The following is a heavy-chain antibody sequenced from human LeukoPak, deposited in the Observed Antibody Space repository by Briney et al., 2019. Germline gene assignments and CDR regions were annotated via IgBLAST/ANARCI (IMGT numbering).Heavy chain of an antibody. CDR1: GGSISSSTYY. Sequence: SETLSLTCTVSGGSISSSTYYWGWIRQPPGKGLEWIGSIFYSGSTYYNPSLKSRVTISVDTSKNQFSLKLSSVTAADTAVYYCARAPIVVVVAASACYFDYWGQGTLVTVSS. V-gene: IGHV4-39*01. J-gene: IGHJ4*02. CDR3: ARAPIVVVVAASACYFDY. CDR2: IFYSGST. D-gene: IGHD2-15*01.